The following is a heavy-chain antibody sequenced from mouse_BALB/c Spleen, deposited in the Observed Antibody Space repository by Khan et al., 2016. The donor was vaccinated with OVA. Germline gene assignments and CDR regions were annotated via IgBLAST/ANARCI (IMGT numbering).Heavy chain of an antibody. V-gene: IGHV1-76*01. Sequence: QVQLKQSGAELLRPGTSVKLSCKTSGYIFTSYWIHWVKQRSGQDLEWIARIYPGTGSTYYSEKFKGKATLTADKSSSTAYMQLSSLTSEDSAVYFCARDANTSRTMDYWGQGASVTVSS. D-gene: IGHD4-1*01. J-gene: IGHJ4*01. CDR3: ARDANTSRTMDY. CDR1: GYIFTSYW. CDR2: IYPGTGST.